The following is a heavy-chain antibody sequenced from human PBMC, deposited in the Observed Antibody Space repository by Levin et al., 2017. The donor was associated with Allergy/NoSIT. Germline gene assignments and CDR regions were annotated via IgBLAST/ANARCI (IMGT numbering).Heavy chain of an antibody. Sequence: KPSETLSLTCTVSGGSVTSGAYYWSWIRQHPGKGLEWIGYIYNSGGTSYNPSLKSRVTISVDTSKNHFSLKLRSVTAADTAVYYCARDRDSTYGGWWHFDLWGRGALVTVSS. J-gene: IGHJ2*01. V-gene: IGHV4-31*03. CDR2: IYNSGGT. D-gene: IGHD4-23*01. CDR1: GGSVTSGAYY. CDR3: ARDRDSTYGGWWHFDL.